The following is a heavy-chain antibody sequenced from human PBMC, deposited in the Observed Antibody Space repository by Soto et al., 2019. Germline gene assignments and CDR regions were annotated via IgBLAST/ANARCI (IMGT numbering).Heavy chain of an antibody. CDR1: GGAISSSKW. Sequence: QVQLQESGPGLVKPSGTLSLTCAVSGGAISSSKWWSWVRQPPGKGLEWIGEIYQSGSTNNNPSLQGRFRMSEDTSSNQVSLKLPSVTAADTAVYYCARGSATIAAAVIFDSCGPGTLNSVYS. J-gene: IGHJ4*02. V-gene: IGHV4-4*02. CDR2: IYQSGST. CDR3: ARGSATIAAAVIFDS. D-gene: IGHD6-13*01.